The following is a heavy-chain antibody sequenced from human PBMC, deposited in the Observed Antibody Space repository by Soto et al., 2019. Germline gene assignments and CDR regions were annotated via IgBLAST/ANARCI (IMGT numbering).Heavy chain of an antibody. CDR3: ARMGFGQNLFDY. CDR2: IYYSGST. J-gene: IGHJ4*02. V-gene: IGHV4-39*01. CDR1: GGSISSSSYY. D-gene: IGHD3-10*01. Sequence: QLQLQESGPGLVKPSETLSLTCTVSGGSISSSSYYWGWIRQPPGKGLEWIGSIYYSGSTYYNPSLKSRVTISVDTSKNQFSLKLSSVTAADTAVYYCARMGFGQNLFDYWGQGTLVTVSS.